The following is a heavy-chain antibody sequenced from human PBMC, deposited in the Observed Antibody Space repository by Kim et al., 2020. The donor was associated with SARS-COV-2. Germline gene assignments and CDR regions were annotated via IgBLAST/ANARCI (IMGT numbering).Heavy chain of an antibody. CDR1: GFTFSNAW. CDR3: TTDRGGGGYYDSSGYYYSVYYYYGMDV. CDR2: IKSKTDGGTT. J-gene: IGHJ6*02. Sequence: GGSLRLSCAASGFTFSNAWMSWVRQAPGKGLEWVGRIKSKTDGGTTDYAAPVKGRFTISRDDSKNTLYLQMNSLKTEDTAVYYCTTDRGGGGYYDSSGYYYSVYYYYGMDVWGQGTTVTVSS. D-gene: IGHD3-22*01. V-gene: IGHV3-15*01.